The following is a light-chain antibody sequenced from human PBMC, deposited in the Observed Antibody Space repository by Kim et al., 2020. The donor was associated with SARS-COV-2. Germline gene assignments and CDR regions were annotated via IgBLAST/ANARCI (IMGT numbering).Light chain of an antibody. CDR2: RNN. J-gene: IGLJ3*02. CDR1: SSNIGSNF. Sequence: QSVLTQPPSASGTPGQRVTISCSGSSSNIGSNFVYWYQQVPGTAPKLLIYRNNERPSGVPDRFSGSKSGTSASLAISGLRSEDDADYYCTTWDDSLSGPVFCGGTQLTVL. V-gene: IGLV1-47*01. CDR3: TTWDDSLSGPV.